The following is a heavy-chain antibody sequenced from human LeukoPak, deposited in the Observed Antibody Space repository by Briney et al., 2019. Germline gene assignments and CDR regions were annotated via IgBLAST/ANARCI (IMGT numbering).Heavy chain of an antibody. D-gene: IGHD2-2*02. CDR2: ISGSGGST. CDR1: GFTVSSSY. Sequence: GGSLRLSCAASGFTVSSSYMSWVRQAPGKGLEWVSAISGSGGSTYYADSVKGRFTISRDNSKNTLYLQMNSLRAEDTAVYYCAKDQRGYCSSTSCYTVDYWGQGTLVTVSS. CDR3: AKDQRGYCSSTSCYTVDY. J-gene: IGHJ4*02. V-gene: IGHV3-23*01.